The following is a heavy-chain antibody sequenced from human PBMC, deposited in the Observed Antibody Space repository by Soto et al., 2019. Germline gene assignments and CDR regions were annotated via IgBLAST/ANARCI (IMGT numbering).Heavy chain of an antibody. Sequence: SETLSLTCTVSGGSISSSSYYWGWIRQPPGKGLEWIGSIYYSGSTYYNPSLKSRVTISVDTSKNQFSLKLSSVTAADTAVYYCAIGYCSGGSCSPFDPWGQGTLVTVSS. J-gene: IGHJ5*02. D-gene: IGHD2-15*01. V-gene: IGHV4-39*01. CDR2: IYYSGST. CDR1: GGSISSSSYY. CDR3: AIGYCSGGSCSPFDP.